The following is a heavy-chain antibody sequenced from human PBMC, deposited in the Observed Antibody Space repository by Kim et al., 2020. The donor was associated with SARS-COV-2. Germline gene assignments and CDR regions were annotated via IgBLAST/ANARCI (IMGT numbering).Heavy chain of an antibody. V-gene: IGHV3-64D*06. D-gene: IGHD3-22*01. CDR3: VKAPYYYDSSGYYPRGAFDS. J-gene: IGHJ3*02. Sequence: GGSLRLSCSASGFTFSSYAMHWVRQAPGKGLEYVSAISSNGGSTYYADSVKGRFTISRDNSKNTLYLQMSSLRAEDTAVYYCVKAPYYYDSSGYYPRGAFDSWGQGTMVTVSS. CDR1: GFTFSSYA. CDR2: ISSNGGST.